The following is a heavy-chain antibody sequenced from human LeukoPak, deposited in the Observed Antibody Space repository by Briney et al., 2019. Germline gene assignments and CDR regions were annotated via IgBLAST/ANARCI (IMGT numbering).Heavy chain of an antibody. CDR2: IFITGNT. CDR1: GGSISGHY. CDR3: ARFAYCGTGCWYYFDF. J-gene: IGHJ4*02. V-gene: IGHV4-4*09. Sequence: PSQTLSLTCSVSGGSISGHYWSWIRQPPGKELECIGYIFITGNTIYNPSLSSRVTMSLDTSKNQFSLKLSSVTAADTAVYYCARFAYCGTGCWYYFDFWGRGMLVTVSS. D-gene: IGHD2-21*02.